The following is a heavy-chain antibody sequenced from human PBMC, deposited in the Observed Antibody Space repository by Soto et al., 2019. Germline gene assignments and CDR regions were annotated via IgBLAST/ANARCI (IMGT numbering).Heavy chain of an antibody. CDR1: GGSVSSGDYF. V-gene: IGHV4-61*08. D-gene: IGHD3-10*01. J-gene: IGHJ6*02. CDR2: IYYSGST. CDR3: ARSPNYYYYGFDV. Sequence: SETLSLTCTVSGGSVSSGDYFWSWLRQSPGKRLEWIAYIYYSGSTNYNPSLKSRATISVDTSKSQVSLTLTSMSAADAALYYCARSPNYYYYGFDVWGQGTAVTVSS.